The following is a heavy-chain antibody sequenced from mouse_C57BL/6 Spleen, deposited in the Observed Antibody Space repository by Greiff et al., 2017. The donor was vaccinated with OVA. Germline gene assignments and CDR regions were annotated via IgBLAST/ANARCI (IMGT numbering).Heavy chain of an antibody. D-gene: IGHD2-3*01. V-gene: IGHV3-6*01. J-gene: IGHJ3*01. CDR3: AREGGYYPFAY. CDR2: ISYDGSN. CDR1: GYSITSGYY. Sequence: EVKLQESGPGLVKPSQSLSLTCSVTGYSITSGYYWNWIRQFPGNKLEWMGYISYDGSNNYNPSLKNRISITRDPSKNQFFLKLNSVTTEDTATYYCAREGGYYPFAYWGKGTLVTVSA.